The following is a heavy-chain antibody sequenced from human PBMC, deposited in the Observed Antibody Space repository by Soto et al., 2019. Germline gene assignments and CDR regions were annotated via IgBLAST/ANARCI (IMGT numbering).Heavy chain of an antibody. J-gene: IGHJ3*02. CDR1: GYTFSSFG. CDR3: ARERTWIYAFDI. CDR2: ISVYNGDT. D-gene: IGHD2-2*03. V-gene: IGHV1-18*01. Sequence: GASVKVSCKASGYTFSSFGISWVRQAPGQGLEWMGWISVYNGDTNYAQKFQGRVTMTTDTSTNTAYLELRSLRSDDTALYYCARERTWIYAFDIWCQGTLVTVSS.